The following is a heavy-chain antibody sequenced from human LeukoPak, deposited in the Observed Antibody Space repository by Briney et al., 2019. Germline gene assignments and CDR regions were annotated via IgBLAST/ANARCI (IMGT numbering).Heavy chain of an antibody. CDR2: IYYSGST. Sequence: SETLSLTCTVSGGSISSSSYYWGWIRQPPGKGLEWIGSIYYSGSTYYNPSLKSRVTISVDTSKNQFSLKLSSVTAADTAVYYCARQTGIAAAGPLFDPWGQGTLVTVSS. V-gene: IGHV4-39*01. CDR3: ARQTGIAAAGPLFDP. J-gene: IGHJ5*02. D-gene: IGHD6-13*01. CDR1: GGSISSSSYY.